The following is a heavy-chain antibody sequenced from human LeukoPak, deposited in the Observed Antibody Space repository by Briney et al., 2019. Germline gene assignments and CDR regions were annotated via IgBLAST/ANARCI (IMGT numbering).Heavy chain of an antibody. J-gene: IGHJ4*02. CDR2: IYSDGTT. CDR1: GFSVSSNF. V-gene: IGHV3-53*01. D-gene: IGHD2-2*01. CDR3: ARGGTSGYSSTRHFWGGNYYFDY. Sequence: GGSLRLSCAASGFSVSSNFMSWVRQTPGKGLEWVSVIYSDGTTYYEDSVKGRFTVSRDKSKNTLSLQMNSLRAEDTAVYYCARGGTSGYSSTRHFWGGNYYFDYWGQGSLVTVSS.